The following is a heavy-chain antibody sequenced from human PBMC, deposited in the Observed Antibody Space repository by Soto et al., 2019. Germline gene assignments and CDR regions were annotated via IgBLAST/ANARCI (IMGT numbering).Heavy chain of an antibody. Sequence: SETLSLTCAVSGYSISSGNYWAWIRQPPGRGLEWIGSLYHIGSTHYNTSLKSRVTISVDTSKNHFSLELSSVTAADTAIYYCRSSTSCYDESCVDVWGQGTMVTV. J-gene: IGHJ6*02. D-gene: IGHD2-2*01. V-gene: IGHV4-38-2*01. CDR2: LYHIGST. CDR1: GYSISSGNY. CDR3: RSSTSCYDESCVDV.